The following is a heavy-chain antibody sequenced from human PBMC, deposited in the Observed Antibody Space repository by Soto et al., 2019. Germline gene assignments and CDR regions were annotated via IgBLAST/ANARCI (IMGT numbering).Heavy chain of an antibody. J-gene: IGHJ4*02. CDR2: ISAYNGNT. CDR1: GYTFTSYG. Sequence: ASVKVSCKASGYTFTSYGISWVRQAPGQGLEWMGWISAYNGNTNYAQKLQGRVTMTTDTSTSTAYMELRSLRSDDTAVYYCARGPNCSSTSCYDWSNYYFDYGGQGTLVTVFS. D-gene: IGHD2-2*01. CDR3: ARGPNCSSTSCYDWSNYYFDY. V-gene: IGHV1-18*01.